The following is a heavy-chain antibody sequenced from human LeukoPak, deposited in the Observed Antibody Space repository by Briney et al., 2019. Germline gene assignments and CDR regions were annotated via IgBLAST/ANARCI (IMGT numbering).Heavy chain of an antibody. J-gene: IGHJ4*02. CDR3: ARGPELERFHY. V-gene: IGHV1-69*05. Sequence: ASVKVSCKASGGTFSSYAISWVRQAPGQGLEWMGGIIPIFGTANYAQKFQGRVTITTDESTSTAYMELSSLRSEDTAVYYCARGPELERFHYWGQGTLATVSS. CDR1: GGTFSSYA. D-gene: IGHD1-1*01. CDR2: IIPIFGTA.